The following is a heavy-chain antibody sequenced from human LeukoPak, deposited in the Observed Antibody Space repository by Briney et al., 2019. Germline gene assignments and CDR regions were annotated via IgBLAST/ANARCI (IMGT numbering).Heavy chain of an antibody. CDR3: ARGPLGRGWYYFDY. V-gene: IGHV1-18*01. J-gene: IGHJ4*02. Sequence: ASVKVSCKASGYTFTSYGISWVRQAPGQGLEWMGWISAYNGNTNYAQKLQGRVTMTTDTSTSAAYMELRSLRSDDTAVYYCARGPLGRGWYYFDYWGQGTLVTVSS. CDR1: GYTFTSYG. D-gene: IGHD6-19*01. CDR2: ISAYNGNT.